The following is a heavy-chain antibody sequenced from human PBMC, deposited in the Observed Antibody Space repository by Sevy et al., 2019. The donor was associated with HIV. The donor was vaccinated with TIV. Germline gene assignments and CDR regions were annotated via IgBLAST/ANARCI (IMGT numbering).Heavy chain of an antibody. D-gene: IGHD3-22*01. CDR2: ISGSASST. Sequence: GGSLRLSCAASGFTFSSYAMSWVRQAPGKGLEWVSAISGSASSTYYADSLKGRFTISRDNSKNTLYLLLSSLRAEDTAVYYCAKDGHYYDSSADYLNYFDYRGQGTLVTVSS. CDR3: AKDGHYYDSSADYLNYFDY. V-gene: IGHV3-23*01. CDR1: GFTFSSYA. J-gene: IGHJ4*02.